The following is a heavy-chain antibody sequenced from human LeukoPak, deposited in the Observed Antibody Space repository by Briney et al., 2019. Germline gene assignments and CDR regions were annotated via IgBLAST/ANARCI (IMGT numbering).Heavy chain of an antibody. D-gene: IGHD3-22*01. CDR3: AKHTPVNYYDSSGYYLQLGY. CDR1: GFTFSRYA. CDR2: ISGSGGST. V-gene: IGHV3-23*01. Sequence: PGGSLRLSCAASGFTFSRYAMSWVRQAPGKGLEWVSAISGSGGSTDYADSVKGRFTISRDNSKNTLYLEMSSLRAEDTAVYYCAKHTPVNYYDSSGYYLQLGYWGQGTLVTVSS. J-gene: IGHJ4*02.